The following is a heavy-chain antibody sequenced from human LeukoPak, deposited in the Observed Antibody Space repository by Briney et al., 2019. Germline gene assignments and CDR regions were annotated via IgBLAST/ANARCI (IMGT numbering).Heavy chain of an antibody. CDR2: ISSNGGST. J-gene: IGHJ3*02. V-gene: IGHV3-64*01. Sequence: PGGSLRLSCAASGFTFSSYAMHWVRQAPGKGLEYVSAISSNGGSTYYANSVKGRFTISRDNSKNTLYLQMGSLRAEDMAVYYCGRDPGRDGYNTAFDIWGQGTMVTVSS. D-gene: IGHD5-24*01. CDR1: GFTFSSYA. CDR3: GRDPGRDGYNTAFDI.